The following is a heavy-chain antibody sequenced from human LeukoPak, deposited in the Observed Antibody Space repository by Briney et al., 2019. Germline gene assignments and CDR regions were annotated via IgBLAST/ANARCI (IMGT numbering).Heavy chain of an antibody. CDR3: VKSPLNLGYCSGGSCHYFDY. D-gene: IGHD2-15*01. J-gene: IGHJ4*02. V-gene: IGHV3-11*03. Sequence: PGGSLRLSCSASGFTFGDHFMNWIRQAAGKGLEWVSYISSDSSYTNYADSVKGRFTISRDNSKNTLYLQMNSLRAEDTAVYYCVKSPLNLGYCSGGSCHYFDYWGQGTLVTVSS. CDR2: ISSDSSYT. CDR1: GFTFGDHF.